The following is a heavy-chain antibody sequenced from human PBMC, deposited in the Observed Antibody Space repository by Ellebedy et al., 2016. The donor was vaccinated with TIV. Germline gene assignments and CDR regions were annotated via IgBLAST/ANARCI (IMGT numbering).Heavy chain of an antibody. CDR3: ARSGLYSSGWYGQY. CDR2: ISGHDGDT. D-gene: IGHD6-19*01. V-gene: IGHV1-18*01. Sequence: AASAKVSCKASGYTFTGYYLHWVRQAPGQGLEWMGWISGHDGDTNYAQTVQGRVTMTTDTSTTTAYMELRSLRSDDTAVYYCARSGLYSSGWYGQYWGQGTLVTVSS. CDR1: GYTFTGYY. J-gene: IGHJ4*02.